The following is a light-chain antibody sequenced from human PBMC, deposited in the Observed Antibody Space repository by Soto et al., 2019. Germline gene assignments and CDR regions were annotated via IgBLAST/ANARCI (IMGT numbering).Light chain of an antibody. CDR2: DVS. J-gene: IGLJ1*01. V-gene: IGLV2-14*03. Sequence: QSALTQPASVSGSPGQSITISCTGTSSDVGGYNYVSWYQQHPGKAPILMIYDVSNRPSGISNRFSGSKSGNTASLTISGLQAEDEADYYCSSKRGSTYAFGTGTKVTVL. CDR1: SSDVGGYNY. CDR3: SSKRGSTYA.